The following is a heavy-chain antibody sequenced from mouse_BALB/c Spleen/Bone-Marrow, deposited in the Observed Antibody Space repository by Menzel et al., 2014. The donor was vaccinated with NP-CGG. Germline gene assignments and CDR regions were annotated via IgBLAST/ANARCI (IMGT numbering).Heavy chain of an antibody. V-gene: IGHV2-9*02. CDR3: ARDRNSLLRLRYFDF. D-gene: IGHD1-2*01. CDR1: GFSLTNYG. Sequence: LQQSGPGLVAPSQSLSITCTVSGFSLTNYGLHWVRQPPGKGLEWLGVIWAGGSTNYNSALMSRPSISKDNSKSQVFLKMHSLQTDDTAMYYCARDRNSLLRLRYFDFWGHGTPLTVSS. J-gene: IGHJ2*01. CDR2: IWAGGST.